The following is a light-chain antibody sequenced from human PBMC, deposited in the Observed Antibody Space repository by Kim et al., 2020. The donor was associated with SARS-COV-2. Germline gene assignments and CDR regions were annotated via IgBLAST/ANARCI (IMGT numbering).Light chain of an antibody. J-gene: IGKJ1*01. CDR3: QQYNNWPRT. CDR2: GAS. CDR1: QNINSN. V-gene: IGKV3-15*01. Sequence: EIMMTPSPATLSVSPWERATLSCRASQNINSNLVWYQQKPGQAPRLLIYGASSRASGFPARFSGSGSGTEFTLTISSLQSEDFAVYYCQQYNNWPRTFGQGTKVDIK.